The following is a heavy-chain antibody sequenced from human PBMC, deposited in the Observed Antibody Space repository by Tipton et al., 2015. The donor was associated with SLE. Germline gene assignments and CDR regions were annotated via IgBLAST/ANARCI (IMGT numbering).Heavy chain of an antibody. Sequence: SLRLSCVASRFTFSIYAMHWVRQAPGKGLEWVAVISYDGSNKYYADSVKGRFTISRDNSKNTLYLQMNSLRAEDTAVYYCASSLPYGGLFDYWGQGTLVTVSS. CDR1: RFTFSIYA. CDR2: ISYDGSNK. D-gene: IGHD2-2*02. V-gene: IGHV3-30*04. J-gene: IGHJ4*02. CDR3: ASSLPYGGLFDY.